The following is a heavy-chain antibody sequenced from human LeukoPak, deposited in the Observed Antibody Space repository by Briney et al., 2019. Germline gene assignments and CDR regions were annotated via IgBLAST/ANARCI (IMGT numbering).Heavy chain of an antibody. V-gene: IGHV4-39*01. CDR3: ARGSIAGSVLVWFDP. CDR1: GDSITSVGHY. D-gene: IGHD6-6*01. J-gene: IGHJ5*02. CDR2: FYYGGST. Sequence: PSETLSLTCTVSGDSITSVGHYWAWIRQPPGKGLEWIGSFYYGGSTYYNPSLKSRVSISVDTSRNEVSLHLSSVTAADTAVYYCARGSIAGSVLVWFDPWGQGTLVTVSS.